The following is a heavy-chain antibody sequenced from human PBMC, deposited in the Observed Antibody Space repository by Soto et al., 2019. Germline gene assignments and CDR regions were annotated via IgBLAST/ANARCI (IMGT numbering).Heavy chain of an antibody. CDR3: ARGKFGFSYYYYYYLDV. CDR1: DGSFSDYY. Sequence: QVQLHQWGAGLLKPSETLSLTCAVYDGSFSDYYWTWIRQSPGKGLEWIGEINHSGSTSYKSSLKSRVTISIATSKNQFSLKLTSVTASDTAVYYCARGKFGFSYYYYYYLDVWGKGTTVTVSS. V-gene: IGHV4-34*01. CDR2: INHSGST. J-gene: IGHJ6*03. D-gene: IGHD2-21*01.